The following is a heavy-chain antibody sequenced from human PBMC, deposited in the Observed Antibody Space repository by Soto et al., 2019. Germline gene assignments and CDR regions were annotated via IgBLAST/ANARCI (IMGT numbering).Heavy chain of an antibody. Sequence: GASVKVSWKAAGYACSSYAMHWGRQAPGQRLEWMGWINAGNGNTKYSQKFQGRVTITRDTSASTAYMELSSLRSEDTAVYYCARSIVVVTALDYWGQGTLVTVSS. J-gene: IGHJ4*02. V-gene: IGHV1-3*01. CDR3: ARSIVVVTALDY. CDR1: GYACSSYA. CDR2: INAGNGNT. D-gene: IGHD2-21*02.